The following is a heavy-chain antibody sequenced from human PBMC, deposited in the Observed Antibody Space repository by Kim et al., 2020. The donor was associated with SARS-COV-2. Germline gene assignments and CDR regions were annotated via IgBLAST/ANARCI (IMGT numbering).Heavy chain of an antibody. Sequence: DGSRTSYADSVKGRFTISRDNAKNTLYLQMNSLRAEDTALYYCARVLTDWGQGTMVTVSS. J-gene: IGHJ3*01. CDR3: ARVLTD. V-gene: IGHV3-74*01. CDR2: DGSRT.